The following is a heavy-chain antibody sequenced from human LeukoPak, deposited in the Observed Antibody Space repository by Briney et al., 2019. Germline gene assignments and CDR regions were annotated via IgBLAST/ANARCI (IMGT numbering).Heavy chain of an antibody. Sequence: GGSLRLSCTASGFTFGDYAMSWVRQAPGKGLEWVGFIRSKAYGGTTEYAASVKGRFTISRDDSKSIAYLQMNSLKTEDTAVYYCTRDTPYDSSGYYYSFYHYYYYMDVWGKGTTVTVSS. CDR2: IRSKAYGGTT. J-gene: IGHJ6*03. CDR1: GFTFGDYA. V-gene: IGHV3-49*04. D-gene: IGHD3-22*01. CDR3: TRDTPYDSSGYYYSFYHYYYYMDV.